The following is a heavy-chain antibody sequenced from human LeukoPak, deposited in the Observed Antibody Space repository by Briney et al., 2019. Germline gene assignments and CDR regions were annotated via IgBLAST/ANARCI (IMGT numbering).Heavy chain of an antibody. CDR2: IKQDGSDK. CDR1: GFTFSNYW. CDR3: ARGRY. V-gene: IGHV3-7*01. D-gene: IGHD5-24*01. J-gene: IGHJ4*02. Sequence: GGSLRLSCAASGFTFSNYWMSWVRQAPGKRLEWVANIKQDGSDKYYVDSVKGRFTISRDNAKNSLYLQMNSLRAEDTAVYYCARGRYWGQGTLVTVSS.